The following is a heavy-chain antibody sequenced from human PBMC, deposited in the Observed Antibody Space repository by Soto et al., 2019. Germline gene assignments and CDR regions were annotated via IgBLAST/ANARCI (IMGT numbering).Heavy chain of an antibody. D-gene: IGHD3-10*01. CDR3: AKAANGGFSALDI. CDR1: GFTFSSYA. Sequence: EVQLLESGGGLVQPGGSLRLSCAASGFTFSSYAMSWVRQAPGKGLEWVSAISGSGGTTYYADSVKGRFTFSRDNSKNTLYLQMNSLRAEDTAVYYCAKAANGGFSALDIWGQGTMVTVSS. V-gene: IGHV3-23*01. J-gene: IGHJ3*02. CDR2: ISGSGGTT.